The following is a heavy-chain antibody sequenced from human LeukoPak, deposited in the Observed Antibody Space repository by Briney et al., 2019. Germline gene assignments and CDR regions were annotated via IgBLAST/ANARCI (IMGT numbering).Heavy chain of an antibody. CDR3: AKPTYYYGSGSSGRVWEWFDP. D-gene: IGHD3-10*01. V-gene: IGHV3-23*01. CDR2: ISGSGGST. CDR1: GLTFSSYA. J-gene: IGHJ5*02. Sequence: GGSLRLSCAASGLTFSSYAMSWVRQAPGKGLEWVSAISGSGGSTYYADSVKGRFTISRDNSKNTLYLQMNSLRAEDTAVYYCAKPTYYYGSGSSGRVWEWFDPWGQGTLVTVSS.